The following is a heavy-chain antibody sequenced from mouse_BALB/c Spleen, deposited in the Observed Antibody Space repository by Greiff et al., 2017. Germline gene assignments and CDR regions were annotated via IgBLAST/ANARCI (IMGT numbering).Heavy chain of an antibody. CDR3: ARWGITTDWYFDV. V-gene: IGHV14-3*02. J-gene: IGHJ1*01. Sequence: EVQLVESGAELVKPGASVKLSCTASGFNIKDTYMHWVKQRPEQGLEWIGRIDPANGNTKYDPKFQGKATITADTSSNTAYLQLSSLTSEDTAVYYCARWGITTDWYFDVWGAGTTVTVSS. D-gene: IGHD2-4*01. CDR1: GFNIKDTY. CDR2: IDPANGNT.